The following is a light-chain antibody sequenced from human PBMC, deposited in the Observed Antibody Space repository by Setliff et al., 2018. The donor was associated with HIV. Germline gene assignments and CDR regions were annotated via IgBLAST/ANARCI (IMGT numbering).Light chain of an antibody. CDR3: SSYTSTSTLV. CDR1: SSDVGSYKY. Sequence: LTQPASVSGSPGQSITISCTGTSSDVGSYKYVSWFQQHPGKVPKVMIYDVSNRPSGVSNRFSGSKSGNTASLTISGLQAEDEADYYCSSYTSTSTLVFGTGTKVTVL. J-gene: IGLJ1*01. CDR2: DVS. V-gene: IGLV2-14*03.